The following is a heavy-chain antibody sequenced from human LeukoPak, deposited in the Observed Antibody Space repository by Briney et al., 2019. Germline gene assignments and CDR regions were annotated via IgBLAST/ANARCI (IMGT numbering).Heavy chain of an antibody. Sequence: GGSLRLSCAASGFTFSSYAMSWVRQAPGKGLEWVANIKQDGSEKYYVDSVKGRFTISRDNAKNSLYLQMNSLRAEDTAVYYCARGPLWAAEGYYFDYWGQGTLVTVSS. CDR2: IKQDGSEK. CDR1: GFTFSSYA. V-gene: IGHV3-7*01. J-gene: IGHJ4*02. CDR3: ARGPLWAAEGYYFDY. D-gene: IGHD6-13*01.